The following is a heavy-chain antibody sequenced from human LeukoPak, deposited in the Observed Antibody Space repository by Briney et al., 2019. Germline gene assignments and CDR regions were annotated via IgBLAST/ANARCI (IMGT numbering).Heavy chain of an antibody. CDR2: IYTSGST. CDR3: ARHGHYYDSSGYLNAEYFQH. D-gene: IGHD3-22*01. J-gene: IGHJ1*01. CDR1: GGSISSYY. V-gene: IGHV4-4*09. Sequence: PSETLSLTCTVSGGSISSYYWSWIRQPPGKGLEWIGYIYTSGSTNYNPSLKSRVTISVDTSKNQFSLKLSSVTAADTAVYYCARHGHYYDSSGYLNAEYFQHWGQGTLVTVSS.